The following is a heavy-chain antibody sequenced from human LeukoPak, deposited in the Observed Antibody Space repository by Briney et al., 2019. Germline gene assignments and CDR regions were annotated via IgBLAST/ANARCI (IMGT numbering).Heavy chain of an antibody. CDR1: GDSVSRSDSY. J-gene: IGHJ1*01. V-gene: IGHV4-39*01. CDR2: IYYSGRT. D-gene: IGHD3-22*01. CDR3: ARRRYYDSSGYLE. Sequence: SEXLSLTCTIFGDSVSRSDSYWDWIRQPPGKGLEWIGTIYYSGRTYYSPSLKSRVTLSVDMSNNQFSLTLSSVTAADTALYFCARRRYYDSSGYLEWGQGTLVTVSS.